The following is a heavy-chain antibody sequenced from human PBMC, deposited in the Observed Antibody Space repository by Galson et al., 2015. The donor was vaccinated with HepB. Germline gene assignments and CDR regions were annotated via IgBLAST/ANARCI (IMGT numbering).Heavy chain of an antibody. CDR2: ISSSSSTI. CDR1: GFTFSRYS. CDR3: ARALLAHAFDI. J-gene: IGHJ3*02. V-gene: IGHV3-48*04. D-gene: IGHD3-10*01. Sequence: SLRLSCAASGFTFSRYSMNWVRQAPGKGLEWVSYISSSSSTIYYADSVKGRFTISRDNAKNSLYLQMNSLRAEDTAVYYCARALLAHAFDIWGQGTMVTVSS.